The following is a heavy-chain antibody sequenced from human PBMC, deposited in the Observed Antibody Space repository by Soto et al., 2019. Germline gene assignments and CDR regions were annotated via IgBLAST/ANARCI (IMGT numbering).Heavy chain of an antibody. J-gene: IGHJ6*02. CDR1: GFTFSSYS. V-gene: IGHV3-21*01. CDR2: ISSSSSYI. CDR3: ARDKAAAGTLYYSYGMDV. D-gene: IGHD6-13*01. Sequence: EVQLVESGGGLVKPGGSLRLSCAASGFTFSSYSMNWVRQAPGKVLEWVSSISSSSSYIYYADSVKVRFTISRDNAKNSLYLQMNSLRAEDTAVYYCARDKAAAGTLYYSYGMDVWGQGTTVTVSS.